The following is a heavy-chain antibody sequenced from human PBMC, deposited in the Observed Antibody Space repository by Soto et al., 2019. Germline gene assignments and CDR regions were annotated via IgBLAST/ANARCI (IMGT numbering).Heavy chain of an antibody. CDR2: IWYDGSNK. Sequence: GSLRLSCAASGFTFSSYGMHWVRQAPGKGLEWVAVIWYDGSNKYYADSVKGRFTISRDNSKNTLYLQMNSLRAEDTAVYYCPRDLSSSWGYNWFDPWGQGTLVTVSS. CDR3: PRDLSSSWGYNWFDP. V-gene: IGHV3-33*01. CDR1: GFTFSSYG. D-gene: IGHD6-13*01. J-gene: IGHJ5*02.